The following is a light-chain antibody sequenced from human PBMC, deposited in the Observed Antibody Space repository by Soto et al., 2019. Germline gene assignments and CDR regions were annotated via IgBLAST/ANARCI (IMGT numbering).Light chain of an antibody. CDR3: QQYGSSPWT. Sequence: EIVLTQSPGTRSLSPGERATLSCRASQSVSSTYLAWYQQKPGQTPRLLIYGTSSRATGIPDRFSGSGSGTDFTLTISRLEPEDFGVFYCQQYGSSPWTFGQGTKVEIK. V-gene: IGKV3-20*01. CDR1: QSVSSTY. J-gene: IGKJ1*01. CDR2: GTS.